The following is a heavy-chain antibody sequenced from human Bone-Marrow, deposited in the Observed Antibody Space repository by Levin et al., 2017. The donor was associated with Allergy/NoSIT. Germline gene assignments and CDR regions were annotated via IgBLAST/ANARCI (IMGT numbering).Heavy chain of an antibody. CDR3: ARDAGSFDF. Sequence: PGGSLRLSCEASGFIFSSYAMHWVRQAPGKGLEWVAAISDDITNTHYPDSVEGRFTISRDNSKNTLYLQMNSVRSEDTGIYFCARDAGSFDFWGQGTVVSVSS. V-gene: IGHV3-30*04. CDR1: GFIFSSYA. CDR2: ISDDITNT. J-gene: IGHJ3*01.